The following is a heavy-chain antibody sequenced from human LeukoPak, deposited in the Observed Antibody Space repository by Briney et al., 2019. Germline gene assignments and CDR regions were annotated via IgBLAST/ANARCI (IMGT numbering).Heavy chain of an antibody. V-gene: IGHV1-2*02. CDR3: ARGPRGWYCSSTSCYEDYYFDY. CDR1: GYTFTGYY. J-gene: IGHJ4*02. Sequence: ASVKVSCKASGYTFTGYYMHWVRQAPGQGLEWMGLINPNSGGTNYAQKFQGRVTMTRDTSISTAYMELSRLRSDDTAVYYCARGPRGWYCSSTSCYEDYYFDYWGQGTLVTVSS. D-gene: IGHD2-2*01. CDR2: INPNSGGT.